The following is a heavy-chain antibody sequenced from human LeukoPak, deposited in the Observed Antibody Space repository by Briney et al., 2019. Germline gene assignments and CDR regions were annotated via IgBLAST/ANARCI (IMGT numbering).Heavy chain of an antibody. Sequence: GASVKVSCKASGYTFTGYYMHWVRQAPGQGLEWMGWINPNSGGTNYAQKFQGWVTMTRDTSISTAYMELSRLRSDDTAVYYCAREKIDILTGYLNGRPYFDYWGQGTLVTVSS. J-gene: IGHJ4*02. CDR3: AREKIDILTGYLNGRPYFDY. CDR2: INPNSGGT. D-gene: IGHD3-9*01. CDR1: GYTFTGYY. V-gene: IGHV1-2*04.